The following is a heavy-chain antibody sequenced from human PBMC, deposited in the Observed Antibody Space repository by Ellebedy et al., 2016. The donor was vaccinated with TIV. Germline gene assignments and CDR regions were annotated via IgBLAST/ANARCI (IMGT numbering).Heavy chain of an antibody. Sequence: SETLSLXXLVSGGSISSDYWSWIRQPPGKGLEWLGYVYYSGTTKYNSSLKGRVTISVDTSKNQFSLTLRSVTTADTAVYYCARRNYDRSGYYFDSWGPGTLVTVSS. V-gene: IGHV4-59*01. D-gene: IGHD3-22*01. J-gene: IGHJ5*01. CDR1: GGSISSDY. CDR2: VYYSGTT. CDR3: ARRNYDRSGYYFDS.